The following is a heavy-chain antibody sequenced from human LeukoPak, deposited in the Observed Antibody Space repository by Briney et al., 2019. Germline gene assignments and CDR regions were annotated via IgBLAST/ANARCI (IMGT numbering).Heavy chain of an antibody. V-gene: IGHV4-4*02. CDR1: GGSISSSTNW. CDR2: IYHSGGT. Sequence: SETLSLTCAVSGGSISSSTNWWRWVRQPPGKGLEWIGEIYHSGGTNYNPSRKSRITISVDKSQNQFSLKVNSLTAADTAVYYCATNGYYCMDVWGKGTTVTVSS. D-gene: IGHD2-8*01. CDR3: ATNGYYCMDV. J-gene: IGHJ6*03.